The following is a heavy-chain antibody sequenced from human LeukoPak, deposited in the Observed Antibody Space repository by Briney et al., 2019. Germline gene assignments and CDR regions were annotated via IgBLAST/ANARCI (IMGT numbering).Heavy chain of an antibody. J-gene: IGHJ4*02. D-gene: IGHD6-13*01. CDR1: GGSFSGYY. CDR3: ASGISY. CDR2: IYTSGST. V-gene: IGHV4-59*10. Sequence: SETLSLTCAVYGGSFSGYYWSWIRQPAGKGLEWIGRIYTSGSTNYNPSLKSRVTISVDTSKNQFSLKLSSVTAADTAVYYCASGISYWGQGTLVTVSS.